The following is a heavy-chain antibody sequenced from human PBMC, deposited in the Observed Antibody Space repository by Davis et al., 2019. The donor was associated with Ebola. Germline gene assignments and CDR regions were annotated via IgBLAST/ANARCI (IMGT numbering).Heavy chain of an antibody. CDR2: MNPNSGDT. D-gene: IGHD1-1*01. CDR1: GYTFSNYA. CDR3: AREGTGDGFIYYYGMDV. V-gene: IGHV1-8*01. J-gene: IGHJ6*02. Sequence: AASVKVSCKASGYTFSNYAINWVRQATGQGLEWVGWMNPNSGDTGYAQKFQGRVTMTRNTSISTAYMELSSLRSEDTAVYYCAREGTGDGFIYYYGMDVWGQGTTVTVSS.